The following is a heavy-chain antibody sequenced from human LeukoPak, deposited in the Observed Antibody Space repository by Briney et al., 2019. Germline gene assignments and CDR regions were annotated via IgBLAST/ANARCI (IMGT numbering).Heavy chain of an antibody. Sequence: SETLSLTCKVSGYSINSGYYWGWIRQPPGKGLEWIGSIYHSGKTYYNPSLKSRVTISVETSKNQFSLKLSSMTAADTAVYYCARDRISVSDPPNWFDPWGQGTLVTVSS. J-gene: IGHJ5*02. CDR3: ARDRISVSDPPNWFDP. CDR1: GYSINSGYY. V-gene: IGHV4-38-2*02. D-gene: IGHD6-19*01. CDR2: IYHSGKT.